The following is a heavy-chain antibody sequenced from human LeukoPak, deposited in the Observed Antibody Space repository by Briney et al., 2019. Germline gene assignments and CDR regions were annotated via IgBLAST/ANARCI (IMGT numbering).Heavy chain of an antibody. CDR1: GGPISSSSYY. CDR2: IYYSGST. Sequence: SETLSLTCTVSGGPISSSSYYWGWIRQPPGKGLEWIGSIYYSGSTYYNPSLKSRVTISVDTSKNQFSLKLSSVTAADTAVYYCAKGRKDFDTNLGPFDSWGQGILVTVSS. CDR3: AKGRKDFDTNLGPFDS. J-gene: IGHJ4*02. D-gene: IGHD3-9*01. V-gene: IGHV4-39*07.